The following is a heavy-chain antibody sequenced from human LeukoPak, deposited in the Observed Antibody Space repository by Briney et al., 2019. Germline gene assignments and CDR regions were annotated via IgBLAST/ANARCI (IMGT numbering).Heavy chain of an antibody. V-gene: IGHV4-4*07. CDR3: ARGGQHLWPAYFDY. CDR1: GGSISTQY. Sequence: SETLSLTCTVSGGSISTQYWSWIRQSAGKGLEWIGRIYISGSTDYNPSLKSRVTMSVDTSKNQFSLKLSPVTAADTAVYYCARGGQHLWPAYFDYWGQGTLVTVSS. J-gene: IGHJ4*02. CDR2: IYISGST. D-gene: IGHD5-18*01.